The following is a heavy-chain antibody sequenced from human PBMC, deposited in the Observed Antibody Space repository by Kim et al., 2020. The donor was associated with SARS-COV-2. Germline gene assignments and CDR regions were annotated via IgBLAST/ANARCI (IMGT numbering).Heavy chain of an antibody. Sequence: GGSLRLSCAASGFTFSSYGMHWVRQAPGKGLEWVAVIWYDGSNKYYADSVKGRFTISRDNSKNTLYLQMNSLRAEDTAVYYCAREGSGRRQLYDWGQGTLVTVSS. CDR2: IWYDGSNK. J-gene: IGHJ4*02. CDR1: GFTFSSYG. CDR3: AREGSGRRQLYD. D-gene: IGHD6-6*01. V-gene: IGHV3-33*01.